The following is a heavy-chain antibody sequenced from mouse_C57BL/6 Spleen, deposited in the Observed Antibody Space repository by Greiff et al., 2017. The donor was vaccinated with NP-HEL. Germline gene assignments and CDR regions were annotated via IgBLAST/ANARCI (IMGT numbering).Heavy chain of an antibody. CDR3: ANGYYEGFAY. CDR1: GYTFTSYW. Sequence: QVQLQQPGAELVRPGSSVKLSCKASGYTFTSYWMDWVKQRPGQGLEWIGNIYPSDSETHYNQKFKDKATLTVDKSSSTAYMQLSSLTSEDSAVYYCANGYYEGFAYWGQGTLVTVSA. D-gene: IGHD2-3*01. CDR2: IYPSDSET. J-gene: IGHJ3*01. V-gene: IGHV1-61*01.